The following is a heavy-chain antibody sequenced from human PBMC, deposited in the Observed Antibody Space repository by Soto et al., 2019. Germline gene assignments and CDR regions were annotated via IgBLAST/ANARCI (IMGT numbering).Heavy chain of an antibody. CDR3: ATIFDSSGYYRHCGMDI. V-gene: IGHV4-39*02. CDR2: IYYSGST. D-gene: IGHD3-22*01. J-gene: IGHJ6*03. Sequence: SETLSFTCAVSGAPINSISYYRAWVRQSPGKGLEWIGSIYYSGSTYYNPSLKSRVTISVDTSKNHFSLKLSSVTAADPAVYFCATIFDSSGYYRHCGMDIWHKGAA. CDR1: GAPINSISYY.